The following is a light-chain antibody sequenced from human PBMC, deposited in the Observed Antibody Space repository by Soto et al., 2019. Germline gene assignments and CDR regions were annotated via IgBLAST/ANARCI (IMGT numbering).Light chain of an antibody. V-gene: IGKV1-12*01. CDR3: QQCYMGWT. Sequence: DIQMTQSPSSVSASVGARVTINCRASQDISTWLAWHQQKPGKAPKILIYGASRLQSGVPSRFSGTGSGTESTFSITSLHPEDFGTYYCQQCYMGWTFGQGTKVDI. J-gene: IGKJ1*01. CDR2: GAS. CDR1: QDISTW.